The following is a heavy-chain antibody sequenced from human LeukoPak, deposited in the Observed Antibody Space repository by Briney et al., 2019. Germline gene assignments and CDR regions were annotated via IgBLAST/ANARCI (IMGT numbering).Heavy chain of an antibody. CDR2: IGYDGSNK. J-gene: IGHJ4*02. Sequence: AGGSLRLSCAASGFTFSSYGMHWVRQAPGKGLEWVAFIGYDGSNKYYADSVKGRFTISRDNSKNTLYLQMNSLRAEDTAVYYCAKGGYYDSSGYYPNFDYWGQGTLVTVSS. CDR1: GFTFSSYG. D-gene: IGHD3-22*01. CDR3: AKGGYYDSSGYYPNFDY. V-gene: IGHV3-30*02.